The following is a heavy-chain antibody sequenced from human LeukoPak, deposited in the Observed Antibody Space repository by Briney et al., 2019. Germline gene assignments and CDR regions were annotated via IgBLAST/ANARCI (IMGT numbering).Heavy chain of an antibody. CDR1: GGTFSSYA. CDR3: ASGGGYYYDSSGYWFDY. D-gene: IGHD3-22*01. CDR2: IIPIFGIA. V-gene: IGHV1-69*10. J-gene: IGHJ4*02. Sequence: ASVKVSFKASGGTFSSYAISWVRQAPGQGLEWMGRIIPIFGIANYAQKFQGRVTITADKSTSTAYMELSSLRSEDTAVYYCASGGGYYYDSSGYWFDYWGQGTLVTVSS.